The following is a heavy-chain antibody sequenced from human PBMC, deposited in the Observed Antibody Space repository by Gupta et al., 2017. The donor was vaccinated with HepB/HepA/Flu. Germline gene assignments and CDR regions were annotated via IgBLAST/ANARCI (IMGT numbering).Heavy chain of an antibody. CDR2: IYYSGST. D-gene: IGHD5-18*01. CDR3: ARQGYSEGYREGYYYYGRDV. Sequence: QVQLQESGPGLVKPSEPLSLTCTVPGGSIISYYWSWIRQPHGKGLEWIGYIYYSGSTNYNPYLNSRVTISGDTSKNQFSLKLSSVTAADTALYYCARQGYSEGYREGYYYYGRDVWGQGTTVTVS. V-gene: IGHV4-59*01. J-gene: IGHJ6*02. CDR1: GGSIISYY.